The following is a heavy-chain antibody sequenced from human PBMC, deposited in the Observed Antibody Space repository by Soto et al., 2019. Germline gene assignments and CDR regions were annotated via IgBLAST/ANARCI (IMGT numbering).Heavy chain of an antibody. J-gene: IGHJ6*03. Sequence: QDQLVQSGVEVKKPGASVKVSCKASGYSFTNYGITWVRQAPGQGFEWMGWISAYNGNTNYAQKFQGRVTMTTDASTSTAYLEVRSLRSDDTAVYYCARDRGVAPPVAGNDHYYYYMDVWGKGTTVTVSS. D-gene: IGHD6-19*01. CDR2: ISAYNGNT. CDR3: ARDRGVAPPVAGNDHYYYYMDV. CDR1: GYSFTNYG. V-gene: IGHV1-18*01.